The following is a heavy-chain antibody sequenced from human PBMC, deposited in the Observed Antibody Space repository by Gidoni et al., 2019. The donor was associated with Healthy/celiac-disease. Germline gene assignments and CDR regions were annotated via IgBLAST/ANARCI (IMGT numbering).Heavy chain of an antibody. CDR3: ARVRGSYSGYYFDY. CDR2: IIPILGIA. Sequence: QVQLVQSGAEVKKPGSSVKVSCTASGGTFSSYAISWVRQAPGQGLAWMGRIIPILGIANYAQKFQGRVTITADKSTSTAYTELSSLRSEDTAVYYCARVRGSYSGYYFDYWGQGTLVTVSS. J-gene: IGHJ4*02. V-gene: IGHV1-69*04. D-gene: IGHD1-26*01. CDR1: GGTFSSYA.